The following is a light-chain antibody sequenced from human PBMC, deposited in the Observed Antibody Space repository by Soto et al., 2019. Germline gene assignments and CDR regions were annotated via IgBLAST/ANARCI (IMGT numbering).Light chain of an antibody. V-gene: IGKV4-1*01. CDR1: QSVLYSSNNKNY. J-gene: IGKJ4*01. CDR3: QQYFDVPFT. Sequence: DIVMTQSPYSLAVSLGERATINCKSSQSVLYSSNNKNYLAWYQQKPGQPPKLLIYWASTRESGVPERFSGSGSGTDFTLTISSLEAEDVAFYWCQQYFDVPFTFGGGTKVDI. CDR2: WAS.